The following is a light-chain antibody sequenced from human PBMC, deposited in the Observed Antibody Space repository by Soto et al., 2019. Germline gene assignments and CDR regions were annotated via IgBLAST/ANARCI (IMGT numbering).Light chain of an antibody. V-gene: IGKV3-20*01. Sequence: EIVLTQSPGTLSLSPGERATLSCRASQSVSSSYLAWYQQKPGQAPRLLIYGVSNRATGIPDRFSGSGSGTDVSRTISRLQPDDFAVYICQQYGSTPPTFGQGTKLEIK. CDR1: QSVSSSY. J-gene: IGKJ2*01. CDR3: QQYGSTPPT. CDR2: GVS.